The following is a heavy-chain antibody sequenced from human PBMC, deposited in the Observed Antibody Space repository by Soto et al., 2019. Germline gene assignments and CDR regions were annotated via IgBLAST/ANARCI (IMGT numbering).Heavy chain of an antibody. CDR1: GGSISTSGSY. CDR2: IFYSGST. CDR3: ARQPTTGDTDLWFDP. J-gene: IGHJ5*02. D-gene: IGHD2-21*01. Sequence: SETLSLTCSVSGGSISTSGSYWAWIRQPPGKGLEWLANIFYSGSTYYNPSLASRVTVSVDTSKNEFSLKLRSVTAADTAVYYCARQPTTGDTDLWFDPWGQGTLVTVS. V-gene: IGHV4-39*01.